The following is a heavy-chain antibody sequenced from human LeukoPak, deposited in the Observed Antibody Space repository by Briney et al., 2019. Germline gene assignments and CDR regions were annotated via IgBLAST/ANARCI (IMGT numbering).Heavy chain of an antibody. CDR1: GFTFSDYY. CDR3: ARDRSGYYGSGSPNAFDI. D-gene: IGHD3-10*01. V-gene: IGHV3-11*01. Sequence: GGSLRLSCAASGFTFSDYYMSWIRQAPGKGLEWVSYISSSGSTIYYADSVKGRFTISRDNAKNSLYLQMNSLRAEDTAVYYCARDRSGYYGSGSPNAFDIWGQGTMVTVSS. J-gene: IGHJ3*02. CDR2: ISSSGSTI.